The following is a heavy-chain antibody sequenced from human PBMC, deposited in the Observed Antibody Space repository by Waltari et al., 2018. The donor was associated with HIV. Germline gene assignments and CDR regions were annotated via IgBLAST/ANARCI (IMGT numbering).Heavy chain of an antibody. CDR3: SRDNPQWDY. Sequence: EVQLVESGGGLVQPGRSLRLSCTTSGFTIGDYAMGWFRQAPGKGLEWIGFIRSKVAGWTTEYAASVKGRFTISRDDSNSIVCLQMDSLKTEDTAMYYCSRDNPQWDYWGQGTPVTVSS. V-gene: IGHV3-49*03. CDR1: GFTIGDYA. J-gene: IGHJ4*02. D-gene: IGHD2-8*01. CDR2: IRSKVAGWTT.